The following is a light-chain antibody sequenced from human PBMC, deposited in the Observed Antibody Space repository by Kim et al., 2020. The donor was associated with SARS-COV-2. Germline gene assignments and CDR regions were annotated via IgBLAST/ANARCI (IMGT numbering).Light chain of an antibody. V-gene: IGKV3-15*01. Sequence: SVSPGEGATLSCRASQNINSNLAWYQQKPGQAPRLLMYGASTRATGIPARFSGSGSGTEFTLTISSLQSEDFAVYYCQQYDNWWTFGQGTKVEIK. CDR1: QNINSN. CDR2: GAS. J-gene: IGKJ1*01. CDR3: QQYDNWWT.